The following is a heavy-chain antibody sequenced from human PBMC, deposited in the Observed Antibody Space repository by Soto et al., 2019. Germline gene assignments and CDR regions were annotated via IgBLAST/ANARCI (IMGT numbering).Heavy chain of an antibody. Sequence: SVKVSCKASGGTLTISSHGISWVRQAPGQGLEWMGGIIAMFGTANYAQKFQGRVTITADESTSTAYMELSSLRSEDTAVYYCTIGRDGYNPYYFLYWGQGALVTVSS. CDR1: GGTLTISSHG. J-gene: IGHJ4*02. CDR3: TIGRDGYNPYYFLY. CDR2: IIAMFGTA. D-gene: IGHD5-12*01. V-gene: IGHV1-69*13.